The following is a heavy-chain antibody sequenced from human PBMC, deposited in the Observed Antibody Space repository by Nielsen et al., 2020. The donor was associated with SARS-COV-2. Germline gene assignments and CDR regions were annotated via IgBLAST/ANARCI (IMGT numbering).Heavy chain of an antibody. J-gene: IGHJ6*02. Sequence: WIRQPPGRGLEWVGRIKSKTDGGTTDYAAPVKGRFTISRDDSKNTLYLQMNGLKTEDTAVYYCTTDTPGPVRGVIITNDYYYYYGMDVWGQGTTVTVSS. CDR2: IKSKTDGGTT. D-gene: IGHD3-10*01. CDR3: TTDTPGPVRGVIITNDYYYYYGMDV. V-gene: IGHV3-15*01.